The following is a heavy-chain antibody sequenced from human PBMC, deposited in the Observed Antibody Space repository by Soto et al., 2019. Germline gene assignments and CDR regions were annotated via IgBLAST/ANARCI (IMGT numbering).Heavy chain of an antibody. Sequence: TLSLTCTVSGGSISSGGYYWSCSRQHPGKGLEWIGYIYYSGSTYYNPSLKSRVTISVDTSKNQFSLKLSSLTAADTAVYYCHSSSWYETRFRTNHYYGMHVWGQGPTVTVS. V-gene: IGHV4-31*03. CDR3: HSSSWYETRFRTNHYYGMHV. CDR1: GGSISSGGYY. D-gene: IGHD6-13*01. CDR2: IYYSGST. J-gene: IGHJ6*02.